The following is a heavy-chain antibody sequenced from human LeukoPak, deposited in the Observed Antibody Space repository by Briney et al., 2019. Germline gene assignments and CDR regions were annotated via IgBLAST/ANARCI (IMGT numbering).Heavy chain of an antibody. CDR2: IKQDGSEK. CDR3: AKGGYSNGRYYYYYMDV. Sequence: GGSLRLSCAASGFTFSNYWMSWVRQAPGKGLEWVANIKQDGSEKYYVDSVKGRFTISRDNSKNTLYLQMNSLRAEDTAVYYCAKGGYSNGRYYYYYMDVWGEGTTVTVSS. J-gene: IGHJ6*03. V-gene: IGHV3-7*03. D-gene: IGHD5-18*01. CDR1: GFTFSNYW.